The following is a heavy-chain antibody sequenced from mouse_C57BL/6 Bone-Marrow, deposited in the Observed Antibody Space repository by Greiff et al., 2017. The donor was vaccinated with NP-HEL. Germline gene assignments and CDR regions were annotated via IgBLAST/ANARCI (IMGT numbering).Heavy chain of an antibody. D-gene: IGHD2-3*01. Sequence: EVMLVESGGGLVQPGGSMKLSCVASGFTFSNYWMNWVRQSPEKGLEWVAQIRLKSDNYATHYAESVKGRFTISRDDSKSSVYLQMNNLRAEDTGIYYCIGDGYLAWFAYWGQGTLVTVSA. J-gene: IGHJ3*01. CDR2: IRLKSDNYAT. CDR1: GFTFSNYW. V-gene: IGHV6-3*01. CDR3: IGDGYLAWFAY.